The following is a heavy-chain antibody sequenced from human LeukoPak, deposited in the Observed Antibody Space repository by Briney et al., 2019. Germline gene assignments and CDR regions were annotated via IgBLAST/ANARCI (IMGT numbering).Heavy chain of an antibody. CDR2: IIPIFGTA. CDR1: GDTFSSYA. CDR3: ARDYYDFWSGYYTGPLNWFDP. Sequence: SVKVSCKASGDTFSSYAISWVRQAPGQGLEWMGGIIPIFGTANYAQKFQGRVTITADESTSTAYMELSSMRSEDTAVYYCARDYYDFWSGYYTGPLNWFDPWGQGTLVTVSS. V-gene: IGHV1-69*01. D-gene: IGHD3-3*01. J-gene: IGHJ5*02.